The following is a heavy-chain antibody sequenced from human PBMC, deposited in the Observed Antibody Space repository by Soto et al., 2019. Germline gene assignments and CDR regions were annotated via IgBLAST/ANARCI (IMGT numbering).Heavy chain of an antibody. CDR1: GYIFNGCY. J-gene: IGHJ6*02. D-gene: IGHD5-18*01. Sequence: QVQLVQSGAEVKKPGASVKVSCKASGYIFNGCYMHWVRQAPGQGLEWMGWINPNSGGTNYAQKFQGRVTIPRGTSINTAYMELTRLRSDDTAVYYCARPRVQLWLNYYYGMDVWGQGTTVTVSS. V-gene: IGHV1-2*02. CDR3: ARPRVQLWLNYYYGMDV. CDR2: INPNSGGT.